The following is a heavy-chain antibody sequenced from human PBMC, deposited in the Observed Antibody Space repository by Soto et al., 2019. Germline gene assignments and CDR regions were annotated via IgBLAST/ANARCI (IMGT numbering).Heavy chain of an antibody. V-gene: IGHV4-30-2*01. CDR3: ARAPRLNYDSSGYYYVGRGPSYYYGMDV. Sequence: SETLSLTCAVSGGSISSGGYSWSWIRQPPGKGLEWIGYIYHSGSTYYNPSLKSRVTISVDRSKNQFSLKLSSVTAADTAVYYCARAPRLNYDSSGYYYVGRGPSYYYGMDVWGQGTTVTVSS. CDR2: IYHSGST. CDR1: GGSISSGGYS. D-gene: IGHD3-22*01. J-gene: IGHJ6*02.